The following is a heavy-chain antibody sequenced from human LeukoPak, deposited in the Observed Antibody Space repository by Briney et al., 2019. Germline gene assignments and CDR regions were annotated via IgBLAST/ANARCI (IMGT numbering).Heavy chain of an antibody. CDR3: AREGARYTYYDFWSGPYYYGMDV. CDR2: MNPNSGNT. CDR1: GYTFISYD. V-gene: IGHV1-8*01. J-gene: IGHJ6*02. Sequence: ASVKVSCKASGYTFISYDINWVRQATGQGLEWMGWMNPNSGNTGYAQKFQGRVTMTRNTSISTAYMELSSLRSEDTAVYYCAREGARYTYYDFWSGPYYYGMDVWGQGTTVTVSS. D-gene: IGHD3-3*01.